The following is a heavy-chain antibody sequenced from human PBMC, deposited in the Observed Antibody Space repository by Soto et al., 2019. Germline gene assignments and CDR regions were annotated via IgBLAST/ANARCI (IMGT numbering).Heavy chain of an antibody. CDR3: ARPITMIVVVIPGLQH. V-gene: IGHV3-30-3*01. J-gene: IGHJ1*01. CDR2: ISYDGSNK. Sequence: PGGSLRLSCAASGFTFSSYAMHWVRQAPGKGLEWVAVISYDGSNKYYADSVKGRFTISRDNSKNTLYLQMNSLRAEDTAVYYCARPITMIVVVIPGLQHWGQGTLVTVSS. CDR1: GFTFSSYA. D-gene: IGHD3-22*01.